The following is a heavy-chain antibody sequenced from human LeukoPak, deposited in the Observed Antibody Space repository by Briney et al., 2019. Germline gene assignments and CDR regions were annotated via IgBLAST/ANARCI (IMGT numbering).Heavy chain of an antibody. J-gene: IGHJ4*02. D-gene: IGHD2-2*02. CDR1: GGSFSGYY. V-gene: IGHV4-34*01. Sequence: PSETLSLTCAVYGGSFSGYYWSWIRQPPGKGLEGIGEINHSGSTNYNPSLKSRVTISVDTSKNQFSLKLSSVTAADTAVYYCARSAYCSSTSCYKATRGYFDYWGQGTLVTVSS. CDR2: INHSGST. CDR3: ARSAYCSSTSCYKATRGYFDY.